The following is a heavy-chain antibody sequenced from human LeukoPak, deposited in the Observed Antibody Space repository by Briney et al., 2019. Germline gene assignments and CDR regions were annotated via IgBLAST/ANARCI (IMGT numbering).Heavy chain of an antibody. D-gene: IGHD6-13*01. Sequence: EGSLRLSCAASGFTVSSNYMSWVRQAPGKGLEWVSVIYGGGSTYYADSVKGRLTISRDNSKNTLYLQMNSLRAEDTAVYYCARDYSSSWYAGYYYYGMDVWGQGTTVTVFS. CDR1: GFTVSSNY. J-gene: IGHJ6*02. CDR2: IYGGGST. V-gene: IGHV3-53*01. CDR3: ARDYSSSWYAGYYYYGMDV.